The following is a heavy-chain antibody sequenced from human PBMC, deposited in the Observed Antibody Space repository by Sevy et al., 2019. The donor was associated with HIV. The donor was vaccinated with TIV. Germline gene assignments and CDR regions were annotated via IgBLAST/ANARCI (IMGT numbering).Heavy chain of an antibody. Sequence: GGSLRLSCAASGFTFSGSAMHWVRQASGKGLEWVGRIRSKANSYATAYAASVKGRFTISRDDSKNTAYLQMNSLKTEDTAVYYCTILWFGELALLYYGMDVWGQGTTVTVSS. CDR1: GFTFSGSA. D-gene: IGHD3-10*01. CDR3: TILWFGELALLYYGMDV. CDR2: IRSKANSYAT. V-gene: IGHV3-73*01. J-gene: IGHJ6*02.